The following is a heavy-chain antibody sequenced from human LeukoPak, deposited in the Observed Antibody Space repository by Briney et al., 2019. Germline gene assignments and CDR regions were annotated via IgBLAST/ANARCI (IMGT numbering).Heavy chain of an antibody. CDR3: AKYYYDSSGYYYGYYFDY. J-gene: IGHJ4*02. V-gene: IGHV3-23*01. CDR2: ISGSGGST. Sequence: GGSLRLSCTASGLSLNNYAMSWVRQAPGKGLEWVSAISGSGGSTYYADSVKGRFTISRDNSKNTLYLQMNSLRAEDTAVYYCAKYYYDSSGYYYGYYFDYWGQGTLVTVSS. D-gene: IGHD3-22*01. CDR1: GLSLNNYA.